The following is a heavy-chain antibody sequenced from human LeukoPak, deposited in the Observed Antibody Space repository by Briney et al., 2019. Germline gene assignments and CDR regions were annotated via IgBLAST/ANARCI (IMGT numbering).Heavy chain of an antibody. CDR1: GFTFSNYW. CDR3: ARDFSGYSYEVFDY. J-gene: IGHJ4*02. Sequence: GGSLRLSCAASGFTFSNYWMTWVRQAPGKGLEWVSSISSSSSYIYYADSVKGRFTISRDNAKNSLYLQMNSLRAEDTAVYYCARDFSGYSYEVFDYWGQGTLVTVSS. CDR2: ISSSSSYI. V-gene: IGHV3-21*01. D-gene: IGHD5-18*01.